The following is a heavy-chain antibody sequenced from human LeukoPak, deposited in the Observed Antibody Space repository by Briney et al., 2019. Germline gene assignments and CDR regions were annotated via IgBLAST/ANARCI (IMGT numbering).Heavy chain of an antibody. CDR1: GGSISSGGYS. CDR2: IYHSGST. CDR3: ARGLTTVTLLHAFDI. Sequence: SQTLSLTCAVSGGSISSGGYSWSWIRQPPGKGLEWIGYIYHSGSTYYNPSLKSRVTISVDRSKNQFSLKLSSVTAADTAVYYCARGLTTVTLLHAFDIWGQGTMVTVSS. J-gene: IGHJ3*02. V-gene: IGHV4-30-2*01. D-gene: IGHD4-17*01.